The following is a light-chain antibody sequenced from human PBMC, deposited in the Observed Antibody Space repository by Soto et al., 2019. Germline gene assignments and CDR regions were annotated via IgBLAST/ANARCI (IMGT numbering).Light chain of an antibody. CDR1: QTISTW. V-gene: IGKV1-5*01. CDR2: DAS. J-gene: IGKJ2*01. CDR3: QQYSSYPYT. Sequence: DIQMTQSPSTLSASVGDRVTTTCRASQTISTWLAWYQQKPGKAPNLLIYDASSLKSGVPLRFSGSASGTEFTLTISSLQPDDFATYYCQQYSSYPYTFGQGTKLEIK.